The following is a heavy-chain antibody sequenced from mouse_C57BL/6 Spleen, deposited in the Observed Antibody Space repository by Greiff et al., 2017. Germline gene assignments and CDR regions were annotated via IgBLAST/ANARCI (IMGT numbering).Heavy chain of an antibody. Sequence: LQLQQPGAELVKPGASVKLSCKASGYTFTSYWMHWVKQRPGRGLEWIGRIDPNSGGTKYNEKFKSKATLTVDKPSSTAYMQLSSRTAEDSAVYYCARSVANWDEGAMDYWGQGTSVTVSS. CDR2: IDPNSGGT. J-gene: IGHJ4*01. D-gene: IGHD4-1*01. V-gene: IGHV1-72*01. CDR1: GYTFTSYW. CDR3: ARSVANWDEGAMDY.